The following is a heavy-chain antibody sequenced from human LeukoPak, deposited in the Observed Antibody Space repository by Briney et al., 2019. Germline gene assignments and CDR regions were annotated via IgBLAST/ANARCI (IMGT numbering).Heavy chain of an antibody. V-gene: IGHV4-34*01. CDR1: GGSFSGFY. Sequence: SETLSLTCDVYGGSFSGFYWNWIRQPPGKGLEWIGSIWHTGSTYYNPSLKSRVTISVDTSKNQFSLKLTSVTAADTAVYYCARITDLSVATDYWGQGTLVTVSS. CDR3: ARITDLSVATDY. D-gene: IGHD6-19*01. J-gene: IGHJ4*02. CDR2: IWHTGST.